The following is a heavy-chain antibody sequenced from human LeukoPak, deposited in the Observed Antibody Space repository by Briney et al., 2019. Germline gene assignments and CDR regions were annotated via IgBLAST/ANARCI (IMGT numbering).Heavy chain of an antibody. CDR3: AKDRARGGATDFDY. J-gene: IGHJ4*02. CDR2: INSDGSST. CDR1: GFTFSSYW. Sequence: GGSLRLSCAASGFTFSSYWMHWVRQAPGKGLVWVSRINSDGSSTSYADSVKGRFTISRDNAKNTLYLQMNSLRAEDTAVYYCAKDRARGGATDFDYWGQGTLVIVSS. V-gene: IGHV3-74*01. D-gene: IGHD1-26*01.